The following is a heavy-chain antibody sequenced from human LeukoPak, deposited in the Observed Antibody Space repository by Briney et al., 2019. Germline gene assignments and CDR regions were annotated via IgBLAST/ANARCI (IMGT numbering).Heavy chain of an antibody. V-gene: IGHV4-39*01. Sequence: SETLSLTCTVSGGSINTRSYYWGWIRQPPGKGLEWIGSIFYTGSTYHSPSLRSRVTISMDTSNNQFSLNLSSVTAADTAVYYCASHTSGDYRYYFDYWGQGTLVTVSS. J-gene: IGHJ4*02. CDR3: ASHTSGDYRYYFDY. D-gene: IGHD1-26*01. CDR2: IFYTGST. CDR1: GGSINTRSYY.